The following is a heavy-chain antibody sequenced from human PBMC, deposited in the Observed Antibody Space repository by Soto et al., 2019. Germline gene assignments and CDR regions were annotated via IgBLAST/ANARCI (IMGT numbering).Heavy chain of an antibody. V-gene: IGHV5-10-1*01. CDR3: ARRHSSSSAFDP. D-gene: IGHD6-13*01. CDR2: IDPSDSYT. J-gene: IGHJ5*02. Sequence: GESLKISCKGSGYNFTSYWISWVRQMPGKGLEWMERIDPSDSYTNYSPSFQGHVTISADKSISTAYLQWSSLKASDTAMYYCARRHSSSSAFDPWGQGTLVTSPQ. CDR1: GYNFTSYW.